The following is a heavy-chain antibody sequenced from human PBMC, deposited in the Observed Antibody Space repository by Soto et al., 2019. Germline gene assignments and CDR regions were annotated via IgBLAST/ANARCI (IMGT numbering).Heavy chain of an antibody. CDR3: AREALADLWELAVLWLDP. CDR1: GGSISSYY. Sequence: SETLSLTCTVSGGSISSYYWSWILQPPGKGLEWIGYIYYSGSTNYNPSLKSRVTISVDTSKNQFSLKLSSVTAADTAVYYCAREALADLWELAVLWLDPWGQGTLVTVSS. V-gene: IGHV4-59*01. D-gene: IGHD3-16*01. J-gene: IGHJ5*02. CDR2: IYYSGST.